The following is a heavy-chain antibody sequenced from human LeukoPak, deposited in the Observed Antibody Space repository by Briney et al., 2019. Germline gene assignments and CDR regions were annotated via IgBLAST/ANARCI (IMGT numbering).Heavy chain of an antibody. V-gene: IGHV3-7*04. J-gene: IGHJ2*01. CDR3: ARGTWNFDL. CDR2: IKQDGSEK. Sequence: GGSLRLSCAASGFSFNSYWMSWVRQAPGKGLEWVANIKQDGSEKYYVDSVKGRFTISRDNAKSALYLQMNSLRAEDTALYYCARGTWNFDLWGRGTLLNVSS. CDR1: GFSFNSYW.